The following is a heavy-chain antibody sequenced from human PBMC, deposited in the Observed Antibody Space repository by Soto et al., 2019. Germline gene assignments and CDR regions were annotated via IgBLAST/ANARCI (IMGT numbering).Heavy chain of an antibody. CDR1: GYTFKNYG. CDR2: IITIYSKR. J-gene: IGHJ1*01. V-gene: IGHV1-69*13. D-gene: IGHD7-27*01. Sequence: SVKVSCKASGYTFKNYGIKWVRQAPGQGLEWVGGIITIYSKRNYAEKFQGRVTITADESTSTAYMELSSLRADDTAVCYCTRDLNWEAHWGQGTLVTVSS. CDR3: TRDLNWEAH.